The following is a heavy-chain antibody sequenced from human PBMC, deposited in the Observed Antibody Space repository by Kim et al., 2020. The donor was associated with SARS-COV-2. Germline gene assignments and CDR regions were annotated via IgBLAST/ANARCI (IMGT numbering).Heavy chain of an antibody. D-gene: IGHD2-15*01. J-gene: IGHJ4*02. V-gene: IGHV3-23*01. CDR3: AKKYCSGGSCYSDY. Sequence: ADSVKGRFTISRDNSKNTLYLQMNSLRAEDTAVYYCAKKYCSGGSCYSDYWGQGTLVTVSS.